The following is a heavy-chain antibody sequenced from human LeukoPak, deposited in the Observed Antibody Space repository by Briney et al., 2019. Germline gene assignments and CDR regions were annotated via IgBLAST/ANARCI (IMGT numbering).Heavy chain of an antibody. CDR3: VTYYYGSSAPKRNY. D-gene: IGHD3-22*01. Sequence: SETLSLTCAVYGVSFSDYFWSWVRQPPGKGLEWIGEISHSGSTTYNPSLRSRVTISGDTSKKQFSLKLSSVTAADTAVYYCVTYYYGSSAPKRNYWGQGILVTVSS. V-gene: IGHV4-34*01. J-gene: IGHJ4*02. CDR1: GVSFSDYF. CDR2: ISHSGST.